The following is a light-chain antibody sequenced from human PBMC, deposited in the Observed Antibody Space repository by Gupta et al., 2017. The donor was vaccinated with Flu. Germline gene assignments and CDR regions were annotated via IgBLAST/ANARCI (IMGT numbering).Light chain of an antibody. Sequence: QSVLTQPPSASVTPGQRVTISCSGSSSNIGSNTVNWYQQLPGTAPKLLMYTNNHRPSGVPARFSGSKSGTSASLAISGLQAEDEADYYCAAWDDSRNGRVFGGGTKLTVL. V-gene: IGLV1-44*01. CDR3: AAWDDSRNGRV. J-gene: IGLJ3*02. CDR2: TNN. CDR1: SSNIGSNT.